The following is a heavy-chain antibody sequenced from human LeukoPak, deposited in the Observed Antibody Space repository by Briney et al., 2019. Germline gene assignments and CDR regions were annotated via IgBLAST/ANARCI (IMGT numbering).Heavy chain of an antibody. V-gene: IGHV3-7*01. J-gene: IGHJ4*02. CDR2: IKQDGSEK. Sequence: PGGSLRLSCAASGFTFSSYWMSWVRQAPGKGLEWVANIKQDGSEKYYVDSVKGRFTISRDNAKNSLYLQMNSLRAEDTAVYYCARVWYYDSSTVFDYWGQGTLVTVSS. CDR3: ARVWYYDSSTVFDY. CDR1: GFTFSSYW. D-gene: IGHD3-22*01.